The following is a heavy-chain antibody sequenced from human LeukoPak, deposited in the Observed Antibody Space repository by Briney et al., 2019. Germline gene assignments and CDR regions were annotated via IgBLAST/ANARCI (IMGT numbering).Heavy chain of an antibody. J-gene: IGHJ4*02. CDR1: GSTISGNW. D-gene: IGHD1-1*01. CDR3: ASQIQGGTTTGFDY. Sequence: GGSLRLSCVVSGSTISGNWMHWVRQAPGKGPVWVSRISADGRTTNYADSVKGRFTISRDNAKNALYLQMNTLSAEDTAVYYCASQIQGGTTTGFDYWGQGTLVTVSS. V-gene: IGHV3-74*01. CDR2: ISADGRTT.